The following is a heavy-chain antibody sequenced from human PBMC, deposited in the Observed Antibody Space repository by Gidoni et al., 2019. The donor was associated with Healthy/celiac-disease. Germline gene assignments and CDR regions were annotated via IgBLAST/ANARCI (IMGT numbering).Heavy chain of an antibody. CDR2: MNPNSGNT. J-gene: IGHJ5*02. CDR1: GDTFTSYD. D-gene: IGHD6-19*01. CDR3: ARGFSFGRAVGP. Sequence: QVQPVESGAAAQKPVGSVKVYCVASGDTFTSYDSNWVRQATGQGLEWRGWMNPNSGNTGYAQKFQGRVTMTRNTSISTAYMELSRLRSEDAAVYYCARGFSFGRAVGPWGQGTLVTVSS. V-gene: IGHV1-8*01.